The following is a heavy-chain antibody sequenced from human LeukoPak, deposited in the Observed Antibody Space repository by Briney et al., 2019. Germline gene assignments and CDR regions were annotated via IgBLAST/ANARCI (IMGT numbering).Heavy chain of an antibody. CDR2: ISSSGSTI. V-gene: IGHV3-48*03. CDR3: ARDPYSGSYGDSYYYYMDV. CDR1: GFTFSSYE. J-gene: IGHJ6*03. Sequence: GGSLRLSCAASGFTFSSYEMNWVRQAPGKGLEWVSYISSSGSTIYYADSVKGRFTISRDNAKNSLYLQMNSLRVEDTAVYYCARDPYSGSYGDSYYYYMDVWGKGTTVTISS. D-gene: IGHD1-26*01.